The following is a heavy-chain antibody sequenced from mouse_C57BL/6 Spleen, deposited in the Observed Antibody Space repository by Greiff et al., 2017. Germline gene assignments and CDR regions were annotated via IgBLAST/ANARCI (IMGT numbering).Heavy chain of an antibody. J-gene: IGHJ3*01. Sequence: QVQLQQSGAELVMPGASVKLSCKASGYTFTSYWMHWVKQRPGQGLEWIGEIDPSDSYTNYNQKFKGKSTLTVDKSSSTAYMQLSSLTSEDSAVYYCARSLTGTGFAYWGQGTLVTVSA. CDR3: ARSLTGTGFAY. V-gene: IGHV1-69*01. D-gene: IGHD4-1*01. CDR1: GYTFTSYW. CDR2: IDPSDSYT.